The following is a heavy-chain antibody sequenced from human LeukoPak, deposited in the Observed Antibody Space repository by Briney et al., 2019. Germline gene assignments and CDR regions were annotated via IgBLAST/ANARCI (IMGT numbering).Heavy chain of an antibody. CDR3: ARDLDDQGAFDI. CDR2: INHSGSA. J-gene: IGHJ3*02. Sequence: SETLSLTCAVYGGSFSGYYWSWIRQPPGKGLEWIGEINHSGSAYYNPSLKSRVTISVDRSKNQFSLKLSSVTAADTAVYYCARDLDDQGAFDIWGQGTMVTVSS. CDR1: GGSFSGYY. D-gene: IGHD3-16*01. V-gene: IGHV4-34*01.